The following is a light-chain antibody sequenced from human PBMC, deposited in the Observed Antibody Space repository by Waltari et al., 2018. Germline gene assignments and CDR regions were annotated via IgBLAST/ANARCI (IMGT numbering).Light chain of an antibody. J-gene: IGKJ3*01. Sequence: DIQMTQSPSSLSASVGDRVTITCRASQSISSYLNWYQQKPGKAPKLLIYAASSLQSGVPSRCSVSGSGTDFTLTISSLLPEDLATYYCQQSYSTPFTFGPGTKVDIK. CDR2: AAS. CDR3: QQSYSTPFT. V-gene: IGKV1-39*01. CDR1: QSISSY.